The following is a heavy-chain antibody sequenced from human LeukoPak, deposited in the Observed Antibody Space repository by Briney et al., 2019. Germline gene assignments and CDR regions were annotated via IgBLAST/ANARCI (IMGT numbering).Heavy chain of an antibody. CDR1: GFSFSDSY. CDR2: IYYRGST. CDR3: ARDSRSGWGNWFDP. J-gene: IGHJ5*02. Sequence: GSLRLSCVVSGFSFSDSYMTWIRQTPGKGLEWIGSIYYRGSTYYNPSLKSRVAISVDTSKNQFSLKLSSVTAADTAVYYCARDSRSGWGNWFDPWGQGTLVTVSS. V-gene: IGHV4-39*07. D-gene: IGHD6-19*01.